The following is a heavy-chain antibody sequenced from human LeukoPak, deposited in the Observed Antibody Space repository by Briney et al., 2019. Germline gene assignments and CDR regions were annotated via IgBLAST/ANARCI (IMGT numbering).Heavy chain of an antibody. J-gene: IGHJ4*02. CDR3: ASCNSSGWYWGDY. CDR2: ISSSGSTI. D-gene: IGHD6-19*01. Sequence: KPGGSLRLSCAASGFTFSDYNMNWVRQAPGKGLEWVSYISSSGSTIYYADSVKGRFTISRDNAKNSLYLQMNSLRAEDTAVYYCASCNSSGWYWGDYWGQGTLVTVSS. CDR1: GFTFSDYN. V-gene: IGHV3-11*04.